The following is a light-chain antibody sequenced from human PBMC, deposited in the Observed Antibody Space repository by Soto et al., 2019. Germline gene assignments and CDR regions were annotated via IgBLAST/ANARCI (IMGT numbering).Light chain of an antibody. J-gene: IGKJ2*01. CDR2: GAS. Sequence: EIVLTQSPGTLSLSPGERATLSCRASQSVSSSYLAWYQQKPGPAPRLLIYGASSRATGIPDRFSGSGSGTDFTLTISRLEPEDFAVYYCQQYGSSRVYTFGQGTKLEIK. V-gene: IGKV3-20*01. CDR1: QSVSSSY. CDR3: QQYGSSRVYT.